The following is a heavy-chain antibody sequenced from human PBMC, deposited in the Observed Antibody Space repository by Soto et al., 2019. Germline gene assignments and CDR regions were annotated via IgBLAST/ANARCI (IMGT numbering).Heavy chain of an antibody. CDR1: GASISGFY. Sequence: PAETLSLTCTVSGASISGFYWSWIRKSAGKGLEWIGRIYATGTTDYNPSLKSRVMMSVDTSKKQFSLKLRSVTAADTAVYYCVRDGAKTLRDWFDPWGQGISVTVSS. V-gene: IGHV4-4*07. CDR2: IYATGTT. J-gene: IGHJ5*02. D-gene: IGHD1-26*01. CDR3: VRDGAKTLRDWFDP.